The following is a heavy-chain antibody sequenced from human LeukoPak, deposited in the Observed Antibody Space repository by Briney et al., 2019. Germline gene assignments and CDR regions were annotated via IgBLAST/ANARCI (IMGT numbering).Heavy chain of an antibody. J-gene: IGHJ6*03. CDR3: ARAYYSNIYYYYYYMDF. Sequence: ETLSLTCTVSGGSLRTYYWSWIRQPPGKGLEWIGYIYYSGNTNYNPSLKSRVTISIDTSKNQFSLKLSSVTAADTAVYYCARAYYSNIYYYYYYMDFWGKGATVTISS. D-gene: IGHD4-11*01. CDR2: IYYSGNT. V-gene: IGHV4-59*01. CDR1: GGSLRTYY.